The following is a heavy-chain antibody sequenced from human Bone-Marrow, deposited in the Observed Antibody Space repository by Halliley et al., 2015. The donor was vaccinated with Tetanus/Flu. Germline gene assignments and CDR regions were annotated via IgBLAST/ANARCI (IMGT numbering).Heavy chain of an antibody. J-gene: IGHJ4*02. CDR2: ISSNGGST. Sequence: SLRLSCAASGFTFSSYAMHWVRQAPGKGLEYVSAISSNGGSTSYANSVKGRFPISRDNSKNTLFLQMGSLGAEDMAVYYCGRLGQEWKSTHPDYRGQGPLVTVSS. CDR3: GRLGQEWKSTHPDY. D-gene: IGHD3-3*01. CDR1: GFTFSSYA. V-gene: IGHV3-64*01.